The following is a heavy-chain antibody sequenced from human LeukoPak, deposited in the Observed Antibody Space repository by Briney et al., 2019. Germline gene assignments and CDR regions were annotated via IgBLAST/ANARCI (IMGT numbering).Heavy chain of an antibody. CDR2: IKSKGDGGTT. V-gene: IGHV3-15*07. J-gene: IGHJ4*02. Sequence: GGSLRLSCAASGFIFSTYNMNWVRQAPGKGLEWVGRIKSKGDGGTTDYAAPVKGRFTISRDDLKNTLYLDMDSLKTEDTAVYYCTSDPKWDWWGRGTLVTVSS. CDR1: GFIFSTYN. CDR3: TSDPKWDW. D-gene: IGHD1-26*01.